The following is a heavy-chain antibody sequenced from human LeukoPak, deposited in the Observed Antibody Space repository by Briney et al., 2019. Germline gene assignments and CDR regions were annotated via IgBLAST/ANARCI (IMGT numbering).Heavy chain of an antibody. D-gene: IGHD6-19*01. V-gene: IGHV2-70*01. J-gene: IGHJ6*04. CDR1: GFSLPTSGMC. CDR3: ARIISVAGTLGTFYYGMDV. CDR2: IEWDEDK. Sequence: ESGPALVDPTLPLTLTCTFSGFSLPTSGMCVNWIRQPPAKALEWLAFIEWDEDKYYSTSLKTRLTISKDTSKNQVVLTMTNMDPVDTATYYCARIISVAGTLGTFYYGMDVWGKGTTVTVSS.